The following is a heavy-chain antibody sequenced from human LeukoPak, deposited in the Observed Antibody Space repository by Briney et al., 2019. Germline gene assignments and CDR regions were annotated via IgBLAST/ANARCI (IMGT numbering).Heavy chain of an antibody. CDR1: GGSISSGGYY. J-gene: IGHJ4*02. CDR2: IYYSGST. Sequence: SETLSLTCTVPGGSISSGGYYWSWIRQHPGKGLEWIGYIYYSGSTYYNPSLKSRVTISVDTSKNQFSLKLSSVTAADTAVYYCARDRDYDYIWGTYRVFDYWGQGTLVTVSS. CDR3: ARDRDYDYIWGTYRVFDY. D-gene: IGHD3-16*02. V-gene: IGHV4-31*03.